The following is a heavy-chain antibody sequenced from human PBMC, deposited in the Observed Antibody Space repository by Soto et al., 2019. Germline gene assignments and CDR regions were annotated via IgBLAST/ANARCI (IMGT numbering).Heavy chain of an antibody. J-gene: IGHJ3*01. Sequence: GGSLRLSCATSGFTFRNYNMNWVRQVPGKGLEWVAHISIGGRSINYADSVKGRFTISRDDAENSLNLHMNRLGAEDTAHYSCVRDQLFFNDFSGRSVNGFDVWGQGT. V-gene: IGHV3-21*05. D-gene: IGHD1-1*01. CDR1: GFTFRNYN. CDR3: VRDQLFFNDFSGRSVNGFDV. CDR2: ISIGGRSI.